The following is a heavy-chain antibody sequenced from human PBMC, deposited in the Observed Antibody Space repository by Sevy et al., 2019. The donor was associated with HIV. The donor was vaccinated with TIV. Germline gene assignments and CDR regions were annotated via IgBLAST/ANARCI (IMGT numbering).Heavy chain of an antibody. D-gene: IGHD6-13*01. J-gene: IGHJ6*02. V-gene: IGHV4-59*01. CDR3: ARDQGSSSWYGNNYGMDV. CDR1: GGSISSYY. CDR2: IYYSGST. Sequence: SETLSLTCTVSGGSISSYYWSWIRQPPGKGLEWIGYIYYSGSTNYNPSLKSRVTISVDTSKNQFSLKLSSVTAADTAVYYCARDQGSSSWYGNNYGMDVWGQGTTVTVSS.